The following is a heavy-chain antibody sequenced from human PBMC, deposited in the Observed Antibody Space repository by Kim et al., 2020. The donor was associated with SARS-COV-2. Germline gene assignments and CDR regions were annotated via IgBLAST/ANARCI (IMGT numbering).Heavy chain of an antibody. CDR3: VREVVVSLDS. CDR2: ISNDGSDQ. V-gene: IGHV3-30*04. Sequence: GGSLRLSCAASRLTFSNYAMHWVRQAPGKGLEWVARISNDGSDQYYADSVKGRFTVSRDNSMNALYLHMNTLGVDDTAMYFCVREVVVSLDSWGQGTQVTVSS. CDR1: RLTFSNYA. D-gene: IGHD2-15*01. J-gene: IGHJ4*02.